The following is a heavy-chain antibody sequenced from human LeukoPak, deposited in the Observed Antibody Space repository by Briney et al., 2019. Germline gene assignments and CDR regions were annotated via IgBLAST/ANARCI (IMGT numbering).Heavy chain of an antibody. D-gene: IGHD2-2*01. V-gene: IGHV1-46*01. J-gene: IGHJ4*02. CDR3: ARDNEAGVVPAAKHFDY. CDR2: INPSGGST. Sequence: ASVKVSCKASGYTFTSYYMHWVRQAPGQGLEWMGIINPSGGSTSYAQKFQGRVTMTRDTSTSTVYMELSSLRSGDTAVYYCARDNEAGVVPAAKHFDYWGQGTLVTVSS. CDR1: GYTFTSYY.